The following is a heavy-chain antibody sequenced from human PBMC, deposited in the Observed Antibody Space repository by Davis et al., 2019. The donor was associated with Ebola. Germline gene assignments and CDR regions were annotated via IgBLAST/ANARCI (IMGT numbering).Heavy chain of an antibody. J-gene: IGHJ4*02. Sequence: SETLSLTCTVSGGSISSSSYYWGWIRQPPGKGLEWIGSIYYSGSTYYNPSLKSRVTISVDTSKNQFSLKLSSVTAADTAVYYCASAWELRFDYWGQGTLVTVSS. CDR1: GGSISSSSYY. CDR3: ASAWELRFDY. CDR2: IYYSGST. D-gene: IGHD1-26*01. V-gene: IGHV4-39*01.